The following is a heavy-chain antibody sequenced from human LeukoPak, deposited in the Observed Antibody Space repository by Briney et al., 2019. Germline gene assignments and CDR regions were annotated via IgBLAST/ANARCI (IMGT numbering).Heavy chain of an antibody. Sequence: QTGGSLRLSCAASGFTFSSYAMSWVRQAPGKGLEWVSAISGSGGSTYYADSVKGRFTISRDNSKNTLYLQMNSLRAEDTAVYYCAKDREYSSSVSGYWGQGTLVTVSS. CDR3: AKDREYSSSVSGY. D-gene: IGHD6-6*01. CDR1: GFTFSSYA. CDR2: ISGSGGST. V-gene: IGHV3-23*01. J-gene: IGHJ4*02.